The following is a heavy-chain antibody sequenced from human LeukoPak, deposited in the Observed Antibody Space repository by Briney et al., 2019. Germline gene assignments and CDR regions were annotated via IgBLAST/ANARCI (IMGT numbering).Heavy chain of an antibody. Sequence: PGGSLRLSCAASGFTFSSYSMNWVRQAPGKGLERVSYISSSSSTIYYADSVKGRFTISRDNAKNSLYLQMNSLRAEDTAVYYCARESTIVVVVAATLYPHYGMDVWGQGTTVTVSS. D-gene: IGHD2-15*01. J-gene: IGHJ6*02. V-gene: IGHV3-48*01. CDR1: GFTFSSYS. CDR2: ISSSSSTI. CDR3: ARESTIVVVVAATLYPHYGMDV.